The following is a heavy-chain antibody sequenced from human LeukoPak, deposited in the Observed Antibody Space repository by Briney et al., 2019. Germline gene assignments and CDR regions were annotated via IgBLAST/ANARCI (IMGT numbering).Heavy chain of an antibody. CDR2: ISGSGGST. CDR1: GGSVSSGSYY. Sequence: PSETLSLTCTVSGGSVSSGSYYWSWIRQPPGKGLEWVSAISGSGGSTYYADSVKGRFTISRDNSKNTLYLQMNSLRAEDTAVYYCAKTLWGLQNDAFDIWGQGTMVTVSS. V-gene: IGHV3-23*01. CDR3: AKTLWGLQNDAFDI. D-gene: IGHD3-16*01. J-gene: IGHJ3*02.